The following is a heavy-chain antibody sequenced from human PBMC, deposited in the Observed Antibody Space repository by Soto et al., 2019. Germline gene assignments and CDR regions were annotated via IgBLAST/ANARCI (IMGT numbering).Heavy chain of an antibody. CDR1: GFTFSSYG. CDR3: ARDGLAYCGGDCYPHFDY. Sequence: QVQLVESGGGVVQPGRSLRLSCAASGFTFSSYGMHWVRQAPGKGLEWVAVIWYDGSNKYYADSVKGRFTISRDNSKNTLYLQMNSLRAEYTAVYYCARDGLAYCGGDCYPHFDYWGQGTLVTVSS. D-gene: IGHD2-21*02. CDR2: IWYDGSNK. V-gene: IGHV3-33*01. J-gene: IGHJ4*02.